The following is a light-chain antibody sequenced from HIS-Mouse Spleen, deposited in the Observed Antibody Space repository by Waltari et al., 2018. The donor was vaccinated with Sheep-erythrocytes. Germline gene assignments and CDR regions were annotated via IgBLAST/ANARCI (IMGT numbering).Light chain of an antibody. CDR3: LQHDNFPLT. CDR1: SDVGGY. J-gene: IGKJ4*01. Sequence: SGSPGQSVTISCTGTSSDVGGYNYVSWYQQKPGEAAIFIIQEATTLVPGIPPRFSGSGYGTDFTLTINNIESEDAAYYFCLQHDNFPLTFGGGTKVEIK. V-gene: IGKV5-2*01. CDR2: EAT.